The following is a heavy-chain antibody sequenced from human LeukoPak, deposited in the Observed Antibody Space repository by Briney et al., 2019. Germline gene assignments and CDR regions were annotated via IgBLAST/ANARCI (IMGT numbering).Heavy chain of an antibody. CDR3: ARESQYGYNPLVDY. CDR2: LSSNGGST. CDR1: GFTFSSYA. Sequence: GGTLRLYCAASGFTFSSYAMHWVRQAPGEGLEYVLALSSNGGSTYYAISVKGRFTISRYNSKNKLYLQMGSLRAEGMAVYYCARESQYGYNPLVDYWGQGTLVTVSS. V-gene: IGHV3-64*01. J-gene: IGHJ4*02. D-gene: IGHD5-24*01.